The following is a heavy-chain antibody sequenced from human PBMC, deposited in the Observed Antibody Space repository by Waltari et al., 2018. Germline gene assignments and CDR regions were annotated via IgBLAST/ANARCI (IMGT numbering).Heavy chain of an antibody. V-gene: IGHV3-21*01. CDR3: ARSNNWYAFDI. CDR2: ISSSSSYI. D-gene: IGHD1-20*01. J-gene: IGHJ3*02. Sequence: EVQLVESGGGLVKPGGSLRLSCAASGFTFSSYSMNWVRQAPGKGLDWVSSISSSSSYIYYADSVKGRFTISRDNAKNSLYLQMNSLRAEDTAVYYCARSNNWYAFDIWGQGTMVTVSS. CDR1: GFTFSSYS.